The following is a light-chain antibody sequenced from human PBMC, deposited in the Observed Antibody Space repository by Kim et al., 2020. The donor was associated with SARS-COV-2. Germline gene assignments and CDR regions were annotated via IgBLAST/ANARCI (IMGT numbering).Light chain of an antibody. CDR1: NIGSKS. Sequence: SYELTQPPSVSVAPGKTARITCGGNNIGSKSVHWYQQKPGQAPVLVIYYDSDRPSGIPERFSGSNSGNTATLTISRVEAGDEADYYCQAGESSSDHVVFG. J-gene: IGLJ2*01. CDR3: QAGESSSDHVV. CDR2: YDS. V-gene: IGLV3-21*01.